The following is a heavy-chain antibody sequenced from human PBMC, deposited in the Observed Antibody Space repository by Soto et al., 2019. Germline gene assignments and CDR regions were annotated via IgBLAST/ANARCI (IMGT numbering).Heavy chain of an antibody. Sequence: GGSLRLSCAASGFTFSSYAMHWVRQAPGKGLEWVAVISYDGSNKYYADSVKGRFTISRDNSKNTLYLQMNSLRAEDTAVYYCARRKSPHDYWGQGTLVTVSS. J-gene: IGHJ4*02. CDR3: ARRKSPHDY. CDR2: ISYDGSNK. V-gene: IGHV3-30-3*01. CDR1: GFTFSSYA.